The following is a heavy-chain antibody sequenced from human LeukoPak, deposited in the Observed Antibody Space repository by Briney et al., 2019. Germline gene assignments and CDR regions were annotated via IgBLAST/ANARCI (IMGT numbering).Heavy chain of an antibody. CDR1: GGSISSSSYY. CDR3: ARHRYSSTWPLDY. CDR2: IYYSGST. D-gene: IGHD6-13*01. J-gene: IGHJ4*02. Sequence: PSDTLSLTCTVSGGSISSSSYYSGWIRQPPGKGLEWIGSIYYSGSTYYNPSLKSRVTISVDTSKNQFSLKLSSVTAADTAVYYCARHRYSSTWPLDYWGQGTLVTVSS. V-gene: IGHV4-39*01.